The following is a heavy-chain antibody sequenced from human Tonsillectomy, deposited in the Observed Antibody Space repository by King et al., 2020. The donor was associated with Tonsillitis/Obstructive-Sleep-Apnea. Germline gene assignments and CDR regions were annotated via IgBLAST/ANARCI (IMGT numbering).Heavy chain of an antibody. Sequence: VQLQQSGPGLVKPSQTLSLTCAISGDSVSNNSATWNWIRQSPSRGLEWLGRTYFRSKWFNEYAVSVESRIIINPDTSKNQFSLQLTSVTPEDTAVYYCLKTVYNYWNEGSWGQGTLVTVSS. J-gene: IGHJ4*02. V-gene: IGHV6-1*01. CDR3: LKTVYNYWNEGS. D-gene: IGHD1-1*01. CDR1: GDSVSNNSAT. CDR2: TYFRSKWFN.